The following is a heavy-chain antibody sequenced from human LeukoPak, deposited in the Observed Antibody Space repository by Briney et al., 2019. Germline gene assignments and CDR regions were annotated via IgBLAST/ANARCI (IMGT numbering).Heavy chain of an antibody. CDR2: IGTLDDT. J-gene: IGHJ4*02. CDR1: GFAFSSYD. V-gene: IGHV3-13*01. D-gene: IGHD2-15*01. CDR3: ARGPVVSGGSYYFDY. Sequence: GGSLRLSCAASGFAFSSYDMHWVRQATGKGLEWVSTIGTLDDTYSPGSVKGRFAVSRENAKNSLYLQMHSLRAGDTAVYYCARGPVVSGGSYYFDYWGQGTLVTVSS.